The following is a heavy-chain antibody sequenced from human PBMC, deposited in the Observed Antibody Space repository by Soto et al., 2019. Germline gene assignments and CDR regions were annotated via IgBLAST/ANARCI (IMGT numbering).Heavy chain of an antibody. J-gene: IGHJ4*02. CDR3: AKDRIGQLAKFDY. CDR1: GFTFSRFG. V-gene: IGHV3-30*18. D-gene: IGHD1-1*01. CDR2: ISYDGSNR. Sequence: GGSLRLSCAASGFTFSRFGMHWVRQAPGKGLEWVAVISYDGSNRFYADSVNGRFTISRDNSRNTLYLQMHSLRAEDTAFYYCAKDRIGQLAKFDYWGRGTLVTVSS.